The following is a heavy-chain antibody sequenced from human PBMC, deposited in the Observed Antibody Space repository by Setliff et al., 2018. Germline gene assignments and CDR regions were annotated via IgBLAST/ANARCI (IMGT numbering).Heavy chain of an antibody. CDR3: DTAEIDY. D-gene: IGHD5-18*01. CDR1: GGSISTTDYY. Sequence: ETLSLTCTVSGGSISTTDYYWGWIRQPPGKGLEWIGCVYYSGNTYYSPSLKSRVTMFVDTSKNQFSLMLYSVTAADTAIYYYDTAEIDYWGQGTLVTVSS. J-gene: IGHJ4*02. CDR2: VYYSGNT. V-gene: IGHV4-39*07.